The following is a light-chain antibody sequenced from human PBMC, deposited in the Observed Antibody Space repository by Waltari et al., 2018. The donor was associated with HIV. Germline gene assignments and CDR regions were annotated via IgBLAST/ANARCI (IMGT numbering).Light chain of an antibody. V-gene: IGLV2-14*01. CDR3: ASYTGNSSVI. CDR1: SSDIGGYNY. J-gene: IGLJ2*01. Sequence: QSALTQPAPVSGSPGQSITISCTGTSSDIGGYNYVSWYQQHPDKAPKAIIYEVTKRPSGVSNRFSGSKSGNTASLTISGLQAEDEADYHCASYTGNSSVIFGGGTKLTVL. CDR2: EVT.